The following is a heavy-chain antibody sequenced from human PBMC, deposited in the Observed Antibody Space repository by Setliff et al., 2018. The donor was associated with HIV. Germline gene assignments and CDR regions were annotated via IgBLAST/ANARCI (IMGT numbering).Heavy chain of an antibody. Sequence: GGSLRLSCAASGFTVSERYMSWIRQAPGKGLEWISYISSSSSSYTNYADSVKGRFTISRDSAKNSLYLHMDSLRAEDTAVYYCARWGEPAQRAFDIWGQGTLVTVSS. V-gene: IGHV3-11*06. D-gene: IGHD3-16*01. CDR3: ARWGEPAQRAFDI. CDR1: GFTVSERY. CDR2: ISSSSSSYT. J-gene: IGHJ3*02.